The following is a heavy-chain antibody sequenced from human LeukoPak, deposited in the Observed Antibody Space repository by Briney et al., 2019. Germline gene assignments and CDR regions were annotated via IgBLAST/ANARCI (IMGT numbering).Heavy chain of an antibody. CDR1: GGSISHYY. CDR2: VYYSGST. D-gene: IGHD4/OR15-4a*01. J-gene: IGHJ2*01. V-gene: IGHV4-59*01. Sequence: SETLSLTCTVSGGSISHYYWSWIRQPPGKGLEWVGYVYYSGSTSYNPSLKSRVTISVDTSKSQFSLKLSSMTAADTAVYYCTREAMVIGQSWYFDLWGRGTLVTVSS. CDR3: TREAMVIGQSWYFDL.